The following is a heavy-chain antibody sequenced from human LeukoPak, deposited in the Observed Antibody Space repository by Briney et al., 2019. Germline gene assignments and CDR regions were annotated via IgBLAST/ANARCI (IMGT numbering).Heavy chain of an antibody. V-gene: IGHV3-74*01. CDR2: INTDGSST. Sequence: PGGSLRLSCAASGFTFSSYWMHWVRQAPGKGLLWVSLINTDGSSTNYADSVKGRFTISRDNAKNTLYLQMNSLRAEDTAVYYCAGPDPYGGSYYTFDYWGQGTLVTVSS. D-gene: IGHD1-26*01. CDR3: AGPDPYGGSYYTFDY. J-gene: IGHJ4*02. CDR1: GFTFSSYW.